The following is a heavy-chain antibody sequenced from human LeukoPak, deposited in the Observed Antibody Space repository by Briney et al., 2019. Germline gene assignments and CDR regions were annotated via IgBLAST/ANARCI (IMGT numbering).Heavy chain of an antibody. Sequence: PGGSLRLSCAASGFXFISSEINWVRQAPGKGLEWVSYISSGGSTIYYADSVRGRFTISRDNAKNSLFLQMDSLRAEDTAVYYCARDLSPVVRASPMGFWGQGTLVTVSS. CDR3: ARDLSPVVRASPMGF. J-gene: IGHJ4*02. D-gene: IGHD3-10*01. CDR1: GFXFISSE. CDR2: ISSGGSTI. V-gene: IGHV3-48*03.